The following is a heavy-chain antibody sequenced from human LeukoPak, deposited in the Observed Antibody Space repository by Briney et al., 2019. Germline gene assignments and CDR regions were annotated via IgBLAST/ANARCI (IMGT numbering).Heavy chain of an antibody. J-gene: IGHJ4*02. Sequence: GGSLRLSCAASGFTFSNAWMTWVRQAPGKGLEWVGRIKRKTDGGTTDYAAPVKGRFTISRDDSKNTLYLQMNNLQTEDTAAYYCTTRTDSSGILDYWGQGTLVTVSS. D-gene: IGHD4-23*01. V-gene: IGHV3-15*01. CDR3: TTRTDSSGILDY. CDR2: IKRKTDGGTT. CDR1: GFTFSNAW.